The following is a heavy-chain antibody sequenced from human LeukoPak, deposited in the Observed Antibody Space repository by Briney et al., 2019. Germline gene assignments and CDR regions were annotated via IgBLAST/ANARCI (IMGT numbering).Heavy chain of an antibody. D-gene: IGHD3-10*02. V-gene: IGHV3-21*01. Sequence: GGSLRLSCAASGFNFTIYSMNWVRQAPGKGLEWVSSISSASAYIYYADSVKGRFTISRDNAKNSLYLQMNSLRAEDTAVYYCAELGITMIGGVWGKGTTVTISS. CDR1: GFNFTIYS. CDR2: ISSASAYI. CDR3: AELGITMIGGV. J-gene: IGHJ6*04.